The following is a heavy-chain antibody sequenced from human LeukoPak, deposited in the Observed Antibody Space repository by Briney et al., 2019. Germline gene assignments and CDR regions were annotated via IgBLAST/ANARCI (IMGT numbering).Heavy chain of an antibody. J-gene: IGHJ4*02. CDR3: ARYDVDTDTVMIDS. CDR2: ISHSGSI. V-gene: IGHV4-34*01. Sequence: AGTLSLTCAVYGGSFSVHYWSWIRQPPGKGLEWIAEISHSGSIEYNPSLKSRVTISVDKPKDQISLSLTSVTAADMAVYYCARYDVDTDTVMIDSWGQGTLVTVSS. CDR1: GGSFSVHY. D-gene: IGHD5-18*01.